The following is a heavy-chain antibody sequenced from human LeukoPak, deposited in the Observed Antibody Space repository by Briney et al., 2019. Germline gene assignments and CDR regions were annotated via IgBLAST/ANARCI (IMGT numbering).Heavy chain of an antibody. V-gene: IGHV1-18*01. CDR1: GYTFTSYG. Sequence: ASVKVSCEASGYTFTSYGISWVRQAPGQGLEWMGWISAYNGNTNYTQKLQGRVTMTTDTSTSTAYMELRSLRSDDTAVYYCARDWVIFTRGYFDYWGQGTLVTVSS. CDR3: ARDWVIFTRGYFDY. CDR2: ISAYNGNT. J-gene: IGHJ4*02. D-gene: IGHD3-9*01.